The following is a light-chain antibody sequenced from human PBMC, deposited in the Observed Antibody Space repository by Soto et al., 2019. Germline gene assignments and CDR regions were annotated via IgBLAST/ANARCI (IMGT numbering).Light chain of an antibody. CDR2: GAS. Sequence: IQMTQSPSTLSASLGDRVTITCRASQAISNFLAWYQQKPGKVPKLLMYGASTLPSGVPSRFSGSGSGTDFTLTISSLQPEDVATYYCQNYHSAPWTFGQGTKVDIK. CDR3: QNYHSAPWT. J-gene: IGKJ1*01. V-gene: IGKV1-27*01. CDR1: QAISNF.